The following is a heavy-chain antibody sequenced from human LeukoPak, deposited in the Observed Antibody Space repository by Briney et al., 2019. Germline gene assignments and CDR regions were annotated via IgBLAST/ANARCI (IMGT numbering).Heavy chain of an antibody. Sequence: GGSLRLSCAASGFTFSTYGMHWVRQAPGKGLEWVAVISRDGSGQYYADSVKGRFTISRDNSKNTLYLLMDSLRADDTAVYYCAKDRDGYNAGAFDYWGQGTLVTVSS. V-gene: IGHV3-30*18. CDR3: AKDRDGYNAGAFDY. J-gene: IGHJ4*02. D-gene: IGHD5-24*01. CDR1: GFTFSTYG. CDR2: ISRDGSGQ.